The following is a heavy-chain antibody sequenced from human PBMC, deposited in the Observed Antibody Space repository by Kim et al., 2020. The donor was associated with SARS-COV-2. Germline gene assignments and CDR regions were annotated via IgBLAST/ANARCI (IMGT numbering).Heavy chain of an antibody. J-gene: IGHJ4*02. V-gene: IGHV3-30*19. CDR1: GFIFGNYG. D-gene: IGHD3-10*01. CDR2: IEPDGSEI. Sequence: GGSLRLSWAAFGFIFGNYGLHWGRQAPGKGMDLVALIEPDGSEISYPDSVKGRLIISRDNTKRTLYLQMNSLRPEDTAVYYCLAEIGSRSFDHWGQGTLVTVSS. CDR3: LAEIGSRSFDH.